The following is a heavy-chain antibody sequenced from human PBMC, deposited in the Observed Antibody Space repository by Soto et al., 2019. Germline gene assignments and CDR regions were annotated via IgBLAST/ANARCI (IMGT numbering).Heavy chain of an antibody. D-gene: IGHD1-26*01. CDR2: ISSDGSVS. V-gene: IGHV3-74*01. CDR1: GFTFSTYW. J-gene: IGHJ4*02. Sequence: EVQLVESGGGLVQPGGSLRLSCAASGFTFSTYWMHWVRKAPGKGRVWVSRISSDGSVSDYAGSVKGRFTISRDNAKNTLYLQMNSLGAEDTAVYYCAGAMTSVGATSKGDYWGQGTLVTVSS. CDR3: AGAMTSVGATSKGDY.